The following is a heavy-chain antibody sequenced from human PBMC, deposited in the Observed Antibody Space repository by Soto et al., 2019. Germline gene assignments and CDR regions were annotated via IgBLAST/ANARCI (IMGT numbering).Heavy chain of an antibody. CDR2: ISGSGGST. CDR3: AKGNIAARPGENWFDP. D-gene: IGHD6-6*01. CDR1: GFTFCSYA. J-gene: IGHJ5*02. Sequence: PVGSLRLSCAASGFTFCSYAMSCVRQAPGKGLEWVSAISGSGGSTYYADSVKGRFTISRDNSKNTLYLQMNSLRAEDTAVYYCAKGNIAARPGENWFDPWGQGTLVTVS. V-gene: IGHV3-23*01.